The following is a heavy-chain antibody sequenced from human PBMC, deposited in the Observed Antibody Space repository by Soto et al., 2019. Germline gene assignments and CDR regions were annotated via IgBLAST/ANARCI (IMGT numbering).Heavy chain of an antibody. CDR3: AREGSYSAYNFAHGIQLWSFDF. D-gene: IGHD5-12*01. V-gene: IGHV4-4*07. Sequence: PSETLSLTCTVSGGSINTFYWSWVRQPAGKGLEWIGRIFSSGSTSFNPSRESRVAMSVDTSKNHFSLNLSSVTAADMAVYYCAREGSYSAYNFAHGIQLWSFDFWGQGALVTVSS. J-gene: IGHJ4*02. CDR1: GGSINTFY. CDR2: IFSSGST.